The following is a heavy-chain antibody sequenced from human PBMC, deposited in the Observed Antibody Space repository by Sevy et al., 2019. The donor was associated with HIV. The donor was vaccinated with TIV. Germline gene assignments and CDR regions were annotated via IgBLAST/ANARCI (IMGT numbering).Heavy chain of an antibody. Sequence: SETLSLTCTVSGGSISSYYWSWIRQPPGKGLEWIGYIYYSGSTNYNPSLKSRVTISVDTSKNQFSLKLSSVTAADTAVYYCARSGSEMATTWYFDYWGQGTLVTVSS. D-gene: IGHD5-12*01. CDR3: ARSGSEMATTWYFDY. CDR1: GGSISSYY. CDR2: IYYSGST. V-gene: IGHV4-59*01. J-gene: IGHJ4*02.